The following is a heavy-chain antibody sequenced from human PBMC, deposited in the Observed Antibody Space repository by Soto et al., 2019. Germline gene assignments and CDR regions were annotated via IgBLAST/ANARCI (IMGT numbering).Heavy chain of an antibody. CDR1: GGSISSYY. D-gene: IGHD3-3*01. J-gene: IGHJ3*02. V-gene: IGHV4-59*01. CDR3: ARDRPGASYDFWSGYYKSGAFDI. CDR2: IYYSGST. Sequence: QVQLQESGPGLVKPSETLSLTCTVSGGSISSYYWSWIRQPPGKGLEWIGYIYYSGSTNYNPSLKSRVTISVDTSKNQFSLKLSSVTAADTAVYYCARDRPGASYDFWSGYYKSGAFDIWGQGTMVTVSS.